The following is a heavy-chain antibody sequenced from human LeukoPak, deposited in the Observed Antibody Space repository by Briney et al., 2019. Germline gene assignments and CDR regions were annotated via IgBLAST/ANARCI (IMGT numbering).Heavy chain of an antibody. Sequence: PGGSLRLSCTASGFTFGDYAMSWVRQAPGKGLEWVGFIRSKAYDGTTEYAASVKGRFTISRDDSKSIAYLQMNSLKTEDAAVYYCTRDRITIFGVVIPYYYGMDVWGQGTTVTVSS. CDR1: GFTFGDYA. CDR2: IRSKAYDGTT. D-gene: IGHD3-3*01. V-gene: IGHV3-49*04. J-gene: IGHJ6*02. CDR3: TRDRITIFGVVIPYYYGMDV.